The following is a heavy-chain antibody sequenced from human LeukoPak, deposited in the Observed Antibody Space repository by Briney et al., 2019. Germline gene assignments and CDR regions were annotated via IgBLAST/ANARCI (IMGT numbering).Heavy chain of an antibody. J-gene: IGHJ5*02. D-gene: IGHD1-14*01. V-gene: IGHV4-59*08. Sequence: PSETLSLTCTVSGGSITYYYWSWIRQPPGKGLEWIGYSHYSGTTNYNPSLKSRVTISVDTSKNQFSLGMTSVTAADTAVYYCARLSGTTWRDWFDPWGQGTLVTVSS. CDR2: SHYSGTT. CDR3: ARLSGTTWRDWFDP. CDR1: GGSITYYY.